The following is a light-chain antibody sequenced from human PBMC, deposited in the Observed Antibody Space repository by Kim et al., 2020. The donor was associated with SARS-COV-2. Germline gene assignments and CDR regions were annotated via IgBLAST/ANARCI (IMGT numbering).Light chain of an antibody. Sequence: SSELTQDPAVSVALGQTVRITCQGDSLRSYYATWYQQKPGQAPKVVIYGKDNRPSGIPDRFSGSSSGNTAYLTITGTQAGDEADYYCNSRDSNDYVLFGGGTKVTVL. V-gene: IGLV3-19*01. CDR3: NSRDSNDYVL. CDR1: SLRSYY. CDR2: GKD. J-gene: IGLJ2*01.